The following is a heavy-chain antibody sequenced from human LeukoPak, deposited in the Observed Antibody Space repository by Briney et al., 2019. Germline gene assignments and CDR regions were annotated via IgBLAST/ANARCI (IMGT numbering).Heavy chain of an antibody. CDR2: IYYSGST. CDR3: ARQNSVAGTGDYHFDY. D-gene: IGHD6-13*01. V-gene: IGHV4-59*08. J-gene: IGHJ4*02. CDR1: GGSISSYY. Sequence: SETLSLTCTVSGGSISSYYWSWIRQPPGKGLEWIGYIYYSGSTNYNPSLKSRVTISVDTSKNQFSLKLSSVTAADTAVYYCARQNSVAGTGDYHFDYWGQGTLVTVSS.